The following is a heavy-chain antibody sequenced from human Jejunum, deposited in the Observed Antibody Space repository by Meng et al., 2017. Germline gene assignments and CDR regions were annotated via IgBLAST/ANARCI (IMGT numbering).Heavy chain of an antibody. Sequence: GGSLRLSCAASGFTFSNHAMYWVRQAPGKGLEWVAVISNDETIKDYGDSVKGRFTISRDNSRNMVYLQMNSLRVDDTAMYYCASRPGGSSSGQLGALDYWGQGTRVTVSS. CDR2: ISNDETIK. V-gene: IGHV3-30*16. CDR3: ASRPGGSSSGQLGALDY. J-gene: IGHJ4*02. CDR1: GFTFSNHA. D-gene: IGHD6-25*01.